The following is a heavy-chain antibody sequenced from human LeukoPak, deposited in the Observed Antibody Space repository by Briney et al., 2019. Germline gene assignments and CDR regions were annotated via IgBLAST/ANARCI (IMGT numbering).Heavy chain of an antibody. CDR1: GGTFSSYA. CDR3: ARGQTVHHYYYYYVDV. D-gene: IGHD4-17*01. V-gene: IGHV1-69*05. CDR2: IIPIFGTA. J-gene: IGHJ6*03. Sequence: SVKVSCKASGGTFSSYAISWVRQAPGQGLEWMGGIIPIFGTANYAQKFQGRVTITTDESTSTAYMELSSLRSEDTAVYYCARGQTVHHYYYYYVDVWGKGTTVTVSS.